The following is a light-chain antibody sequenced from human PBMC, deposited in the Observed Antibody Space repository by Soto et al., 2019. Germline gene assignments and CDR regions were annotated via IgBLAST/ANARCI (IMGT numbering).Light chain of an antibody. CDR3: QQGYRTPLT. CDR1: QRISTY. V-gene: IGKV1-39*01. J-gene: IGKJ4*01. CDR2: AAS. Sequence: DIQMTQSPSSLSASVGDRVAITCRASQRISTYLNWYQQKPGKAPRLLIYAASSLQSGVPSRFSGSGSGTDFTLTISSLQPEDFATYYCQQGYRTPLTFGGGTKVEV.